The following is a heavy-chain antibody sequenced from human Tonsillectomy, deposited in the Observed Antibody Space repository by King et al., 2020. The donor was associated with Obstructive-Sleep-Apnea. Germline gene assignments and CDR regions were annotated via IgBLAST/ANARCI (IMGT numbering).Heavy chain of an antibody. CDR2: ITWNSGSI. V-gene: IGHV3-9*01. Sequence: VQLVESGGGLIQPGRSLRLSCAASGFTFDDYAMHWVRQAPGKGLEWVSGITWNSGSIGYADSVKGRFTISRDNAKNSLYLQMNTLRAEDTALYFCAKDRRIAAAGTGPYFDYWGQGALVTVPS. CDR1: GFTFDDYA. J-gene: IGHJ4*02. CDR3: AKDRRIAAAGTGPYFDY. D-gene: IGHD6-13*01.